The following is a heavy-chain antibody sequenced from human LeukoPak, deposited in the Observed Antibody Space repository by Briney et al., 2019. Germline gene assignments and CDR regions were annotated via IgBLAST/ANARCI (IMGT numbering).Heavy chain of an antibody. D-gene: IGHD6-13*01. V-gene: IGHV3-74*01. J-gene: IGHJ4*02. CDR3: ARVAGGTTFDY. CDR1: VFSFTSYW. CDR2: INTDGSIT. Sequence: GGSLRLSCVASVFSFTSYWILWVRQAPGKGLVWVSRINTDGSITSYADSVKGRFTISRDTAKNTLYLQTNSLRAEDTAIYYCARVAGGTTFDYWGQGARVTVSS.